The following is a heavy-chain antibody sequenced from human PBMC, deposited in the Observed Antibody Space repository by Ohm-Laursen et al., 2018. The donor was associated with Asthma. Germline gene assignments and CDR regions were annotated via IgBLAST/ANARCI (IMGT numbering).Heavy chain of an antibody. CDR2: GGSYYDGGLK. Sequence: SLRLSCAASGFTFRSYAMHWVRQAPGKGLEWVAVGGSYYDGGLKYYADSVNGRFTVSRDDSKNTLYLQMNSLRAEDTAVYYCARDGSRSGHYPRPHDYWGQGTLVTVSS. V-gene: IGHV3-30-3*01. CDR3: ARDGSRSGHYPRPHDY. CDR1: GFTFRSYA. J-gene: IGHJ4*02. D-gene: IGHD3-22*01.